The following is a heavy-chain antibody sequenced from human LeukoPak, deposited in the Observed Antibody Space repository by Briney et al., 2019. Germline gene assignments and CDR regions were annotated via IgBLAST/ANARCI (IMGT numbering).Heavy chain of an antibody. CDR1: GGSFSGYY. J-gene: IGHJ4*02. D-gene: IGHD5-18*01. CDR3: ARHPPLGGSYGLDY. V-gene: IGHV4-34*01. CDR2: INHSGST. Sequence: KPSETLSLTCAVYGGSFSGYYWSWIRQPPGKGLEWIGEINHSGSTNYNPSLKSRVTISVDTSKNQFSLKLSSVTAADTAVYYCARHPPLGGSYGLDYWGQGTLVTVSS.